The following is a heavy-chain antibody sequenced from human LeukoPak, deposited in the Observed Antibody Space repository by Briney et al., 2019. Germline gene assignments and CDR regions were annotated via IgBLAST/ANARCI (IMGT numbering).Heavy chain of an antibody. CDR3: ANSPTGLTGTTGAN. CDR1: GYSISSGYY. V-gene: IGHV4-38-2*02. J-gene: IGHJ4*02. D-gene: IGHD1-7*01. CDR2: IYHSGST. Sequence: PSETLSLTCTVSGYSISSGYYWGWIRQPAGKGLEWIGRIYHSGSTYYNPSLKSRVTISVDTSKNQFSLKLSSVTAADTAVYYCANSPTGLTGTTGANWGQGTLVTVSS.